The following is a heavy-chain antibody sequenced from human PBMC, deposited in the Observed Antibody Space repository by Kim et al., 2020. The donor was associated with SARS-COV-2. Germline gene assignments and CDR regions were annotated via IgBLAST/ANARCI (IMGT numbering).Heavy chain of an antibody. V-gene: IGHV4-39*07. J-gene: IGHJ6*01. CDR1: GGSISSSSYY. D-gene: IGHD4-17*01. CDR3: ARGPGDYFPYHGMDV. CDR2: VYYSGST. Sequence: SETLSLTCTVSGGSISSSSYYWGWIRQPPGKGLEFIGTVYYSGSTYYNPSLKSRVTISVDTTKNQFSLKLSSVITADTAVYYCARGPGDYFPYHGMDVWG.